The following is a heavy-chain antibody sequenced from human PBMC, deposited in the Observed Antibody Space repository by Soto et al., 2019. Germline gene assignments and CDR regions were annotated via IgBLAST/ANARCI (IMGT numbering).Heavy chain of an antibody. CDR1: GFTFSDYW. Sequence: EVQLVESGGGLVQPGGSLRLSCTASGFTFSDYWMSWVRQAPGKGLEWVANVKQDGSGKYYMDSVKGRFTISRDNAENSLYLQIDSLKVEDTAVYFCARDRRPSRYNGLDVWGQGTTVTVSS. V-gene: IGHV3-7*05. CDR3: ARDRRPSRYNGLDV. CDR2: VKQDGSGK. J-gene: IGHJ6*02.